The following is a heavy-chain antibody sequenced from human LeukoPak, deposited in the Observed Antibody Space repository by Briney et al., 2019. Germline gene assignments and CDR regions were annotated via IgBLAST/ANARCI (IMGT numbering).Heavy chain of an antibody. J-gene: IGHJ6*03. CDR3: ARVVPAAIHYYYYMDV. CDR2: IYTSGST. CDR1: GGSISSYY. Sequence: PSETLFLTCTVSGGSISSYYWSWIRQPAGKGLEWIGRIYTSGSTNYNPSLKSRVTMSVDTSKNQFSLKLSSVTAADTAVYYCARVVPAAIHYYYYMDVWGKGTTVTVSS. D-gene: IGHD2-2*01. V-gene: IGHV4-4*07.